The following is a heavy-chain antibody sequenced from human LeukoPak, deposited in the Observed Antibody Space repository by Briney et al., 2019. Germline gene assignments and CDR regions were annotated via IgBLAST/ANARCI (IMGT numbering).Heavy chain of an antibody. J-gene: IGHJ5*02. Sequence: ASVKVSCKASGHTFTSYYIHWVRQAPGQGLECMGLMSPSAGSTGYAQEFQGRSTMTKDTSTSTVYMELSSLRFEDTAVYYCARGIQIWTQDPPLLGWFDPWGQGPLVSVSS. CDR1: GHTFTSYY. V-gene: IGHV1-46*01. D-gene: IGHD5-18*01. CDR2: MSPSAGST. CDR3: ARGIQIWTQDPPLLGWFDP.